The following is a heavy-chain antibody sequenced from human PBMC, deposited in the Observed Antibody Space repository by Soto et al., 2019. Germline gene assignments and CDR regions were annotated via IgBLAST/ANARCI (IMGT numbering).Heavy chain of an antibody. D-gene: IGHD3-22*01. V-gene: IGHV1-46*03. CDR3: ARDSPYYYDSSGYRAFDI. J-gene: IGHJ3*02. Sequence: ASVKVSCKASGYTFTSYYMHWVRQAPGQGLEWMGIINPSGGSTSYAQKFQGRVTMTRDTSTSTVYMELSSLRSEDTAVYYCARDSPYYYDSSGYRAFDIWGQGTMVTVS. CDR1: GYTFTSYY. CDR2: INPSGGST.